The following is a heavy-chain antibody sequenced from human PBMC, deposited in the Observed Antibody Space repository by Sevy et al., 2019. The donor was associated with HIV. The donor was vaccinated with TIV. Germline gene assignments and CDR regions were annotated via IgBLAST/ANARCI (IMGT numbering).Heavy chain of an antibody. J-gene: IGHJ4*02. V-gene: IGHV1-24*01. D-gene: IGHD4-17*01. CDR2: FDPEDGET. CDR1: GYTLTELS. CDR3: ATVPRGDYAVRY. Sequence: ASVKVSCKVSGYTLTELSMHWVRQAPGKGLEWMGGFDPEDGETIYAQKFQGRVTMTEDTSTDTAYMELSSLRSEDTAVYYCATVPRGDYAVRYWGQGSLVTVSS.